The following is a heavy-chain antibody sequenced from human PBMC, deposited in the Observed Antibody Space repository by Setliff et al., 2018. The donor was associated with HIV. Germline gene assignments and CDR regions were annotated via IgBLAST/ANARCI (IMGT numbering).Heavy chain of an antibody. CDR2: IYYSGST. D-gene: IGHD3-3*01. J-gene: IGHJ4*02. CDR1: GGSISSSSYY. Sequence: SETLSLTCTVSGGSISSSSYYWGWIRQPPGKGLEWIGSIYYSGSTYYNPSLKSRVTISVDTSKNQFSLKLSSVAAADTAVYYCARDVNYNFWSGYYPSFDYWGQGTLVTVSS. CDR3: ARDVNYNFWSGYYPSFDY. V-gene: IGHV4-39*07.